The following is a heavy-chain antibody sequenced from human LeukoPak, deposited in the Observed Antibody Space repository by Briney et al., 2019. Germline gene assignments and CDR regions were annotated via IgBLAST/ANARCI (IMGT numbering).Heavy chain of an antibody. CDR1: GFTFSNYE. CDR2: ISSRGTAI. D-gene: IGHD5-18*01. CDR3: ARDQYSYGDGEDY. V-gene: IGHV3-48*03. Sequence: PGGSLRLSCAASGFTFSNYEMIWVRQAPGMGLEWVSYISSRGTAIYYADSVKGRFTISRDNAKNSLSLQMNSLRAEDTAVYYCARDQYSYGDGEDYWGQGTLVTVSS. J-gene: IGHJ4*02.